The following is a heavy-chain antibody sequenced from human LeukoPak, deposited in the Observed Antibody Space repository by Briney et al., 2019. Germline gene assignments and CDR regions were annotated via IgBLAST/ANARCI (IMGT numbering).Heavy chain of an antibody. D-gene: IGHD6-13*01. J-gene: IGHJ4*02. CDR2: IKQDGSER. Sequence: GGFLRLSCVVSGFPFSNYWMSWVRQAPGKGLEWVANIKQDGSERHYVDSVKGRFTISRDNAKNSLYLQMNSLRAEDTAVYYCARDSRTAPGTMDYWGQGTLVTVSP. CDR1: GFPFSNYW. CDR3: ARDSRTAPGTMDY. V-gene: IGHV3-7*01.